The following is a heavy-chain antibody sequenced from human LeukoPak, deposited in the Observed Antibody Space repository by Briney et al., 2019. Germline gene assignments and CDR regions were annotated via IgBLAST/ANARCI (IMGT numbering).Heavy chain of an antibody. Sequence: PGGSLRLSCAASGFTVSSNYMSWVRQAPGKGLEWVSVIYSGRGTYYADSVKGRFTISRDNSKNTLYLQMNSLRAEDTAVYYCAKAHPPNYYDSSGYQYYFDYWGQGTLVTVSS. J-gene: IGHJ4*02. V-gene: IGHV3-66*01. CDR2: IYSGRGT. D-gene: IGHD3-22*01. CDR3: AKAHPPNYYDSSGYQYYFDY. CDR1: GFTVSSNY.